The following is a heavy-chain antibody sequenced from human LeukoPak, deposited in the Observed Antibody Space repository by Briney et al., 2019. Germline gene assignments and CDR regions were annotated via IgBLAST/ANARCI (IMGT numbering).Heavy chain of an antibody. J-gene: IGHJ6*04. CDR2: ISSNGDST. D-gene: IGHD6-13*01. CDR3: VKAHEIAAADNRDHYYYYYGLDV. V-gene: IGHV3-64D*06. CDR1: GFTFSSYA. Sequence: PGGSLRLSCSASGFTFSSYAMHWVRQAPGKGLEYVSAISSNGDSTYYADSVKGRFTISRDNSKNTLYLQMSSLRAEDTAVYYCVKAHEIAAADNRDHYYYYYGLDVWGKGTTVTVSS.